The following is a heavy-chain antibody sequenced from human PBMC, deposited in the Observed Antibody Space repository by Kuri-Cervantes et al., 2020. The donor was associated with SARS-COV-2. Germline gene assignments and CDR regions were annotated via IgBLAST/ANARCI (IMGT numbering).Heavy chain of an antibody. D-gene: IGHD3-3*01. CDR2: IKQDGSEK. CDR3: ARDRKYYDFWSGPNYYMDV. CDR1: GFTFDDYG. V-gene: IGHV3-7*01. J-gene: IGHJ6*03. Sequence: GESLKISCAASGFTFDDYGMSWVRQAPGKGLEWVANIKQDGSEKYYVDSVKGRFTISRDNAKNSLYLQMNSLRAEDTAVYYCARDRKYYDFWSGPNYYMDVWGKGTTVTVSS.